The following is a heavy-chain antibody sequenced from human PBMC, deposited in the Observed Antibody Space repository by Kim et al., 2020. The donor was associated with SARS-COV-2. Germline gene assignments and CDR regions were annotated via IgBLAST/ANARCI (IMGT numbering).Heavy chain of an antibody. D-gene: IGHD4-17*01. CDR2: IWHYDHNI. V-gene: IGHV3-33*01. J-gene: IGHJ2*01. CDR1: GFPFSNFA. CDR3: ARDPTTVTTLGCYFDV. Sequence: GGSLRLSCTASGFPFSNFAMHWVRQAPGKGLEWVAVIWHYDHNIQYADSVKGRFTISRDNSKNTLHLDMNNLRDEDTAVYYCARDPTTVTTLGCYFDVWGRGTLVTVSS.